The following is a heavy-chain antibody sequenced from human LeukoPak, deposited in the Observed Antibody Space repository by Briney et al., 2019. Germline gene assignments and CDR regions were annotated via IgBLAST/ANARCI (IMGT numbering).Heavy chain of an antibody. CDR3: ARERCSGGSCYFDY. CDR1: GGTFSSYA. D-gene: IGHD2-15*01. V-gene: IGHV1-69*13. Sequence: SVKVSCKASGGTFSSYAISWVRQAPGQGLEWMGGIIPIFGTENYAQKFQGRVTITADESSNTADMELSSLRSEDAAVYYCARERCSGGSCYFDYWGQGTLVTVSS. J-gene: IGHJ4*02. CDR2: IIPIFGTE.